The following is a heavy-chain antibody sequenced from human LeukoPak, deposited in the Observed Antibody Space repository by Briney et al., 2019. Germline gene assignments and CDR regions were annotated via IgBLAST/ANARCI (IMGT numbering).Heavy chain of an antibody. D-gene: IGHD4-23*01. V-gene: IGHV3-7*01. CDR1: GFTFRRHW. CDR2: IKEDGSET. CDR3: ARHETTVVTEGPEHIDY. J-gene: IGHJ4*02. Sequence: GGSLRLSCAASGFTFRRHWMSWVRQAPGKRLEWVANIKEDGSETYSVDSVKGRFTISRDNAKNSVYLQMNSLRVDDTAVYYCARHETTVVTEGPEHIDYWGQGTLVTVSS.